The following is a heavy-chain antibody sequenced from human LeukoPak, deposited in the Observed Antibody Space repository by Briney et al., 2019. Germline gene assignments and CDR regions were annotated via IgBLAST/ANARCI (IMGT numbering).Heavy chain of an antibody. CDR3: AKAASGWRAPFDY. J-gene: IGHJ4*02. CDR1: GYTFSSYA. D-gene: IGHD6-19*01. CDR2: ISGSGDST. V-gene: IGHV3-23*01. Sequence: GGSLRLSCVASGYTFSSYAMSWVRQAPGKGLEWVSAISGSGDSTYYADSVKGRFIISRDNSKNTLYLQMISLRAEDTAAYYCAKAASGWRAPFDYWGQGTLVTGSS.